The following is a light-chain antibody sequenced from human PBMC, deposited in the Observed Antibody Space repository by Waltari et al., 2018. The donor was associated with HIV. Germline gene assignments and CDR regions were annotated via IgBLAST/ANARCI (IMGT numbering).Light chain of an antibody. CDR2: KDG. CDR1: ALPKQY. Sequence: SYELTQPPSVSVSPGQTARITCSGDALPKQYAYWYQQKAGQAPVVVIYKDGERPSGIPERFSGSSSGTTVTLTISAVQAEDEADYYCQSTDNSGTWVFGGGTKLTVL. CDR3: QSTDNSGTWV. J-gene: IGLJ3*02. V-gene: IGLV3-25*03.